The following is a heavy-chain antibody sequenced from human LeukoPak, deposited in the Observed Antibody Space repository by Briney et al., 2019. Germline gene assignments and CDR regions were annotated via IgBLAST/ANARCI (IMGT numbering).Heavy chain of an antibody. CDR3: ASDGQLWKQARYNWFDP. J-gene: IGHJ5*02. CDR1: GYTFTGYY. V-gene: IGHV1-2*02. Sequence: GASVKVSCKASGYTFTGYYMHWVRQAPGQGLEWMGWINPNSGGTNYAQKFQGRVTMTRDTSISTAYMELSRLRSDDTAVYYCASDGQLWKQARYNWFDPWGQGPLVTVSS. D-gene: IGHD5-18*01. CDR2: INPNSGGT.